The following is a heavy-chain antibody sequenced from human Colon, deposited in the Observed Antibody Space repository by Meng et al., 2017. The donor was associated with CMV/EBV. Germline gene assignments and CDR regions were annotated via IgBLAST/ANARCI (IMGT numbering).Heavy chain of an antibody. CDR3: ARESDYSNGGWFDP. J-gene: IGHJ5*02. CDR1: GYTFTGYY. Sequence: ASVMVSCKASGYTFTGYYMHWVRQAPGQGLEWMGWINPNSGGTNYAQKFQGRVTMTRDTSISTAYMELSRLRSDDTAVYYCARESDYSNGGWFDPWGQGTLVTVSS. V-gene: IGHV1-2*02. CDR2: INPNSGGT. D-gene: IGHD4-11*01.